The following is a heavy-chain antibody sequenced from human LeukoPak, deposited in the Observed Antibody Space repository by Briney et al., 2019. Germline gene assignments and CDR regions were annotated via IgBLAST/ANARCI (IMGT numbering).Heavy chain of an antibody. V-gene: IGHV3-11*01. CDR1: GFTLSDYY. CDR3: ASMVAEAGPNWFDP. D-gene: IGHD6-19*01. CDR2: ISRGGSTT. Sequence: KPGGSLRLSCAASGFTLSDYYVSWIRQAPGKGLEWVSYISRGGSTTYYVDSVKGRFTISRDNAKNSLYLQMNSLRAEDTAVYYCASMVAEAGPNWFDPWGQGTLVTISS. J-gene: IGHJ5*02.